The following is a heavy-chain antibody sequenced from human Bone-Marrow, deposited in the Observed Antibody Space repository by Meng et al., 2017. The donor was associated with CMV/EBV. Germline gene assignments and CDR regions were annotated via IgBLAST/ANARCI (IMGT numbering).Heavy chain of an antibody. CDR1: GFTVNSNY. CDR2: IYTDGST. V-gene: IGHV3-66*02. J-gene: IGHJ4*01. Sequence: GALKISCAASGFTVNSNYLNWVRQAPGKGLEWVSVIYTDGSTFYADSVKGRFAISRDNSKNTLYLQMNSLRVEDTAVYYCAKGRFFDYWGQGTLVTVSS. D-gene: IGHD1-26*01. CDR3: AKGRFFDY.